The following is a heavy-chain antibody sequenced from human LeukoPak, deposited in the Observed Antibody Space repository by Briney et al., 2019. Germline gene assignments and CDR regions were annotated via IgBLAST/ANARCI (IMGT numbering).Heavy chain of an antibody. Sequence: GGSLRLSCAASGFTXSXYAMXWVXXAPGKXLEXVSXXSXSGXSTYYADSVKGXFTISRDNSKNTLYLQMNSLRAEDTAVYYCARDYYDSSGYYGAIFFDYWGQGTLVTVSS. J-gene: IGHJ4*02. V-gene: IGHV3-23*01. CDR2: XSXSGXST. CDR1: GFTXSXYA. D-gene: IGHD3-22*01. CDR3: ARDYYDSSGYYGAIFFDY.